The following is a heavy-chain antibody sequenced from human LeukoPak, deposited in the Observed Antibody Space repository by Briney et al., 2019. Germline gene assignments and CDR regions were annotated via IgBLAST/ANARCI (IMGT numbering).Heavy chain of an antibody. V-gene: IGHV3-23*01. J-gene: IGHJ4*02. D-gene: IGHD6-6*01. CDR3: AKGGAAIRPPYFDY. Sequence: TGGSLRLSCAASGFTFRSYAMSWVRQAPGKGLEWVSAIGGSGGEIYYTDSVKGRFTISRDNSKSMLYLQLDSLGVEDTAVYYFAKGGAAIRPPYFDYRGRGNLVTVPA. CDR1: GFTFRSYA. CDR2: IGGSGGEI.